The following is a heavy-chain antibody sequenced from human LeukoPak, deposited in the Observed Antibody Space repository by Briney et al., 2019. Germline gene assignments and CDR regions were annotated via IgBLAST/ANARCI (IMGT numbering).Heavy chain of an antibody. CDR1: GGSIDSRNW. Sequence: SGTLSLTCTVSGGSIDSRNWWSWVRQPPGKGLEWIAEIYYNENTNYNPSLKSRVTISVDRSKSQFSMKLSSVTAADTAVYYCARSRAFNSGAFDPWGQGSLVTVSS. CDR3: ARSRAFNSGAFDP. V-gene: IGHV4-4*02. D-gene: IGHD1-26*01. J-gene: IGHJ5*02. CDR2: IYYNENT.